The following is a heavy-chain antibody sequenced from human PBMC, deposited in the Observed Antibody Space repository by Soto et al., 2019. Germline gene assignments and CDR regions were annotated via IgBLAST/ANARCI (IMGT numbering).Heavy chain of an antibody. J-gene: IGHJ6*02. V-gene: IGHV4-31*03. CDR2: IYYSGST. D-gene: IGHD6-13*01. Sequence: KSSETLSLTCTVSGGSISSGGYYWSWIRQHPGKGLEWIGYIYYSGSTYYNPSLKSRVTISVDTSKNQFSLKLSSVTAADTAVYYCARSGYSSSWYSPKSYYYYYGMDVWGQGTTVTVSS. CDR3: ARSGYSSSWYSPKSYYYYYGMDV. CDR1: GGSISSGGYY.